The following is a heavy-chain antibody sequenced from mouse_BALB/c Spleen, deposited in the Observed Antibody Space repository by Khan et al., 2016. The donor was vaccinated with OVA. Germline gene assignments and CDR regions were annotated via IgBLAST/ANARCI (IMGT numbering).Heavy chain of an antibody. CDR3: ARSVTITTVVATDFDY. D-gene: IGHD1-1*01. CDR1: GYSIPSDYA. J-gene: IGHJ2*01. CDR2: ISYSGRT. V-gene: IGHV3-2*02. Sequence: EVQLQESGPGLVQPSQSLSLTCTVTGYSIPSDYAWNWIRQFPGNKLEWMGYISYSGRTSYNPSLKSRISITRDTSKNQFFLQLNSVTTEDTATYYCARSVTITTVVATDFDYWGQGTTLTVSS.